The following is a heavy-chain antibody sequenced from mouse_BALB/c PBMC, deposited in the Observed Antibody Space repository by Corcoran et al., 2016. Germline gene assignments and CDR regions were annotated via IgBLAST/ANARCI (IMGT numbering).Heavy chain of an antibody. Sequence: EVQLQQAGPELVKPGASVKMSWKASGYTLTSYVMHRVKQKPGQGLEWIGCINPYNDGTKYNEKFKGKSTVTSDKSSSTAFMKLASLTSEDSAVYYCARHYYGSHYFDYWGQGTTLTVSS. CDR2: INPYNDGT. CDR3: ARHYYGSHYFDY. CDR1: GYTLTSYV. D-gene: IGHD1-1*01. V-gene: IGHV1S136*01. J-gene: IGHJ2*01.